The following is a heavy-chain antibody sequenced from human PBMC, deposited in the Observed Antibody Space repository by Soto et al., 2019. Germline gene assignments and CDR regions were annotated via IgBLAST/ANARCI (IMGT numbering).Heavy chain of an antibody. D-gene: IGHD1-20*01. J-gene: IGHJ4*02. CDR1: GFTFSSYA. Sequence: QVQLVESGGGVVQPGRSLRLSCAASGFTFSSYAMHWVRQAPGKGLEWVAVISYDGSNKYYADSVKGRFTISRDNSKNKLYLQMNSLRAEDTAVYYCARGLYNNYWGQGTLVTVSS. CDR2: ISYDGSNK. V-gene: IGHV3-30-3*01. CDR3: ARGLYNNY.